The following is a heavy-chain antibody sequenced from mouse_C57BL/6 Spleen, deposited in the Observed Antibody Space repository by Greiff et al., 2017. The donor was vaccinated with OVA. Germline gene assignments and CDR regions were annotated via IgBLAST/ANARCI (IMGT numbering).Heavy chain of an antibody. CDR2: IYPGDGDT. D-gene: IGHD2-4*01. Sequence: VQLQQSGAELVKPGASVKISCKASGYAFSSYWMNWVKQRPGKGLEWIGQIYPGDGDTNYNGKFKGKATLTADKSSSTAYMQLSSLTSEDSAVYFCARDYYDYDGGDYYAMDYWGQGTSVTVSS. J-gene: IGHJ4*01. CDR1: GYAFSSYW. CDR3: ARDYYDYDGGDYYAMDY. V-gene: IGHV1-80*01.